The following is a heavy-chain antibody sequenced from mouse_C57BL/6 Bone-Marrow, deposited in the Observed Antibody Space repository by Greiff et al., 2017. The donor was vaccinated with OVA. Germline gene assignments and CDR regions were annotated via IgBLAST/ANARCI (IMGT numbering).Heavy chain of an antibody. D-gene: IGHD2-2*01. CDR1: GFTFSDFY. CDR3: ARGAYGYDEGGFAY. Sequence: EVKLVESGGGLVQSGRSLRLSCATSGFTFSDFYMEWVRQAPGKGLEWIAASRNKANDYTTEYSASVKGRFIVSRDTSQSILYLQMNALRAEDTAIYYCARGAYGYDEGGFAYWGQGTLVTVSA. V-gene: IGHV7-1*01. CDR2: SRNKANDYTT. J-gene: IGHJ3*01.